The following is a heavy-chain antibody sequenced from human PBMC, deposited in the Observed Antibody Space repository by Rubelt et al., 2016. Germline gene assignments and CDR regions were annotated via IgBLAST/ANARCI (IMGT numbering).Heavy chain of an antibody. CDR1: GYTFTSYG. Sequence: QVQLVQSGAEVKKPGASVKVSCKASGYTFTSYGISWVRQAPGQGLEWMGIINPNSGGTNDAQKCQGRVTMTRDTSISTAYMELSRLRSDDTAVYYCARDYCSGGSCYSVFDYWGQGTLVTVSS. CDR2: INPNSGGT. J-gene: IGHJ4*02. D-gene: IGHD2-15*01. V-gene: IGHV1-2*02. CDR3: ARDYCSGGSCYSVFDY.